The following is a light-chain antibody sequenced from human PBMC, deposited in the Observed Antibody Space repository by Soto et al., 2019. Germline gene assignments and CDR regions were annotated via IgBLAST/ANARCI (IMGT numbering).Light chain of an antibody. CDR1: QGVPTN. Sequence: EIVMTQSPATLSVSPGERATLSCRAGQGVPTNFAWYQQKSGQSPRLLIYDVSIRATGVPARFSCTGSETDFTLTISGLQSEDSAVYFCQQYNNWPFSFGLGTRLEI. V-gene: IGKV3-15*01. J-gene: IGKJ5*01. CDR3: QQYNNWPFS. CDR2: DVS.